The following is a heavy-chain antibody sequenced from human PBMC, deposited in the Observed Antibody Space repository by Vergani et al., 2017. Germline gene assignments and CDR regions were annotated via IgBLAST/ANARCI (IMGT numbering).Heavy chain of an antibody. CDR3: ARDTKWELESDY. V-gene: IGHV3-21*04. J-gene: IGHJ4*02. D-gene: IGHD1-26*01. Sequence: EVQLVESGGGLVKPGGSLRLSCAASGFTFSSYSMNWVRQAPGKGLEWVSSISSSSSYIYYADSVKGRFTISRDNAKNSLYLQMNSLRAEDTAVYYCARDTKWELESDYWGQGTLVTVSS. CDR1: GFTFSSYS. CDR2: ISSSSSYI.